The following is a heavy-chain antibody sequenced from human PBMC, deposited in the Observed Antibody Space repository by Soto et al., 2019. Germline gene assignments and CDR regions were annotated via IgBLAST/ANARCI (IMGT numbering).Heavy chain of an antibody. CDR1: GVSVSSYY. Sequence: QVQLQESGPGPVKPSETLSLTCTVSGVSVSSYYWNWIRQAPGKGLEWIGYVFYSGSTNYNPSLKGRVAISVDSSKNPFSLRLISVTSADTAVYYGARAGGYDYAFDFWGQGTMVAVPS. J-gene: IGHJ3*01. CDR3: ARAGGYDYAFDF. V-gene: IGHV4-59*02. D-gene: IGHD5-12*01. CDR2: VFYSGST.